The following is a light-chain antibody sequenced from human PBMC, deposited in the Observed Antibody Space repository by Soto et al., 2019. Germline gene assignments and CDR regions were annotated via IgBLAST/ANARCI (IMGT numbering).Light chain of an antibody. J-gene: IGLJ1*01. CDR1: SSDIGVYNY. CDR2: EVS. V-gene: IGLV2-14*01. Sequence: QSALTQPASVSGSPGQSITISCTGTSSDIGVYNYVSWYQQHPGKAPKLVICEVSNRPSGVSSRFSGSKSGNTASLTISGLRAEDEADYYCCSFAGSFSYVFGGGTKLTVL. CDR3: CSFAGSFSYV.